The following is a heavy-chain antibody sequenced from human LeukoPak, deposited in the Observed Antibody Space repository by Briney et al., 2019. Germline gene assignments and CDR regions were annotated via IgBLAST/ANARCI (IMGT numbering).Heavy chain of an antibody. V-gene: IGHV4-34*01. CDR3: ASRRWEWLFLPSDAFDI. J-gene: IGHJ3*02. CDR1: GGSFSGYY. CDR2: INHSGST. D-gene: IGHD3-3*01. Sequence: KPSETLSLTCAVYGGSFSGYYWSWIRQPPGKGLEWIGEINHSGSTNYNPSLKSRVTISVDTSKNQFSLKLSSVTAADTAVYYCASRRWEWLFLPSDAFDIWGQGTMVTVSS.